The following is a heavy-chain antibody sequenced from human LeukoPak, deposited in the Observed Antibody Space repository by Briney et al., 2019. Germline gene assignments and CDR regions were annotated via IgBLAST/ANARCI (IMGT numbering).Heavy chain of an antibody. CDR3: AKEGGYSSTWY. CDR2: ISSSGDT. J-gene: IGHJ4*02. V-gene: IGHV3-23*01. D-gene: IGHD6-13*01. Sequence: GSLRLSYAASGFTFSVSVMNWVRQAPGKGLEWVSGISSSGDTYYADSVKDRFTISRDNHKNTLHLQMNSLRAEDTAIYYCAKEGGYSSTWYWGQGTLVTVSS. CDR1: GFTFSVSV.